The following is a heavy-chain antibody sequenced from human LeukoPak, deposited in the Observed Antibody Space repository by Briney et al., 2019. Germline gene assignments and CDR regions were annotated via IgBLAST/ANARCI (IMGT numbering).Heavy chain of an antibody. V-gene: IGHV3-21*01. D-gene: IGHD6-19*01. J-gene: IGHJ4*02. Sequence: GGSLRLSCVVSGFTFSSYSMSWVRQAPGKGLEWVSSISASSNFTSYADSVKGRFTISRDNTKKSLYLQMNSVRAEDTAVYYCARDPGYSSGWFDYWGQGALVTVSS. CDR3: ARDPGYSSGWFDY. CDR1: GFTFSSYS. CDR2: ISASSNFT.